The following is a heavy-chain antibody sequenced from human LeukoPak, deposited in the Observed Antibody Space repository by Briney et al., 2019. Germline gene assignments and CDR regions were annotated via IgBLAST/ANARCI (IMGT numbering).Heavy chain of an antibody. CDR3: ARASGDIVETATMGSY. V-gene: IGHV3-21*01. D-gene: IGHD5-18*01. Sequence: GGSLRLSCAASGVTFNSYSMNCVRHAPGKGLEWVSSISSSSSSIYYAESVKGRFTISRDNAKNSLYLQMNTLRAEDTAVYYCARASGDIVETATMGSYWGQGTLVTVSS. CDR1: GVTFNSYS. CDR2: ISSSSSSI. J-gene: IGHJ4*02.